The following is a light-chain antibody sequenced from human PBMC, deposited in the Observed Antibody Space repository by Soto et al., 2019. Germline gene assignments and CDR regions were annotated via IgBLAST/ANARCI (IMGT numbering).Light chain of an antibody. CDR2: GAS. Sequence: EIVLTQSPGTLSLSTGERATLSCRASQSVSSSYLAWYQQKPGQAPRLLIYGASSRATGIPDRFSGSGSGTDFTLTISRLEPEDFAVYYCQQYGSSYTFGQRTKLEIK. J-gene: IGKJ2*01. V-gene: IGKV3-20*01. CDR1: QSVSSSY. CDR3: QQYGSSYT.